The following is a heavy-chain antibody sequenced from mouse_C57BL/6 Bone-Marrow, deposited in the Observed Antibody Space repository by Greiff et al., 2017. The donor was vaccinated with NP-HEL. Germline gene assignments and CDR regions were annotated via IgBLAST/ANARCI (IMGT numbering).Heavy chain of an antibody. CDR3: ASHYYGSLFDY. CDR2: ISDGGSYT. V-gene: IGHV5-4*03. J-gene: IGHJ2*01. CDR1: GFTFSSYA. Sequence: EVKLQESGGGLVKPGGSLKLSCAASGFTFSSYAMSWVRQTPEKRLEWVATISDGGSYTYYPDNVKGRFTISRDNAKNNLYLQMSHLKSEDTAMYYCASHYYGSLFDYWGQGTTLTVSS. D-gene: IGHD1-1*01.